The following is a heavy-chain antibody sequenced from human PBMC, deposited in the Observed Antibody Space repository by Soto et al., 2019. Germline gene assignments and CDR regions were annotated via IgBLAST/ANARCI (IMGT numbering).Heavy chain of an antibody. V-gene: IGHV3-21*01. J-gene: IGHJ4*02. CDR1: GFTFSSYN. CDR3: ARERWFGEAGFDS. D-gene: IGHD3-10*01. Sequence: GGSLRLSCAASGFTFSSYNMNWVRQAPGKGLEWVSCVSSGSSYVYYADSLKGRFTISRDNAKNSLYLQMNSLTAEDTAVYYCARERWFGEAGFDSWGQGTLVTVSS. CDR2: VSSGSSYV.